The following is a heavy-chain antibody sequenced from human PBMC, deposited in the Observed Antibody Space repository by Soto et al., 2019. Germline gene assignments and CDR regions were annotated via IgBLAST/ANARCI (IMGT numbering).Heavy chain of an antibody. CDR3: ARWTSSKVDYYGMDV. CDR1: GFTFSSYE. Sequence: GGSLRLYCAASGFTFSSYEMNWVRQAPGKGLEWVSYISSSGSTIYYADSVKGRFTISRDNAKNSLYLQMNSLRAEDTAVYYCARWTSSKVDYYGMDVWGQGTTVTVSS. D-gene: IGHD2-2*01. CDR2: ISSSGSTI. V-gene: IGHV3-48*03. J-gene: IGHJ6*02.